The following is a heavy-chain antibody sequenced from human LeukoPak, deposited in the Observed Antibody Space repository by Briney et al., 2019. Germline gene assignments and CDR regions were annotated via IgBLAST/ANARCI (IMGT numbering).Heavy chain of an antibody. J-gene: IGHJ4*02. D-gene: IGHD3-22*01. Sequence: SQTLSLTCTVSGGSISSGGYYWSWIRRHPGKGLEWIGYIYYSGSTYYNPSLKSRVTISVDTSKIKFSLKLSSVTAADTAVYYCARVAHYYDSSGYHRPSGGYYFDYWGQGTLVTVSS. CDR2: IYYSGST. CDR1: GGSISSGGYY. V-gene: IGHV4-31*03. CDR3: ARVAHYYDSSGYHRPSGGYYFDY.